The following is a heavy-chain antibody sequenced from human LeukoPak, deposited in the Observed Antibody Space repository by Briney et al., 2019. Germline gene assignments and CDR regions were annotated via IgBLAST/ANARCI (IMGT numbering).Heavy chain of an antibody. J-gene: IGHJ4*02. V-gene: IGHV3-53*01. CDR1: GFTFSNNY. CDR2: ITSGGGT. CDR3: ARGAWD. Sequence: GGSLRLSCAASGFTFSNNYMNWVRQALGKGLEWVSVITSGGGTYYADSVWGRFTISRDNSENTLSLQMNSLRAEDTAVYYCARGAWDWGQGTLVTVSS.